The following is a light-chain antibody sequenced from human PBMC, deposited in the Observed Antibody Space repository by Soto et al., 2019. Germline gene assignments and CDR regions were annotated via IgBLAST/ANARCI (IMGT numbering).Light chain of an antibody. J-gene: IGKJ2*01. CDR2: DAS. CDR1: QSISTW. Sequence: DIEMTQSPSTLSASVGDRVTITCRASQSISTWLAWYQQKPGKAPRLLIYDASHLESDVPSRFSGSGSGTQFTLTISSLQPDDFATYYCQQCDSYPYTFGQGTNLEI. V-gene: IGKV1-5*01. CDR3: QQCDSYPYT.